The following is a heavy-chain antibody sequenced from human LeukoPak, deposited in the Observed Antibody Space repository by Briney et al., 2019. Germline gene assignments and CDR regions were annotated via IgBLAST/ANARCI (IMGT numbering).Heavy chain of an antibody. Sequence: GGSLRLSCAASGFRFSNYEMNWVRQAPGTGLEWVSHISGSGSIIFYANSVKGRFTISRDNAKNSLYLQMNGLRAEDTSVYYCASDDFLFDYWGQGTLVTVSS. V-gene: IGHV3-48*03. D-gene: IGHD3-3*01. J-gene: IGHJ4*02. CDR2: ISGSGSII. CDR1: GFRFSNYE. CDR3: ASDDFLFDY.